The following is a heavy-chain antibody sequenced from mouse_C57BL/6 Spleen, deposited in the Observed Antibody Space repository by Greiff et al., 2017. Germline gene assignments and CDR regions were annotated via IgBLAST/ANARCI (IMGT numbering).Heavy chain of an antibody. V-gene: IGHV3-6*01. CDR1: GYSITSGYY. Sequence: EVQLQQSGPGLVKPSQSLSLTCSVTGYSITSGYYWNWIRQFPGNKLEWMGYISYDGSNNYNPTLKNRISITRDTSKNQFFLKLNSVTTEDTATYYCARDYWGQGTLVTVSA. CDR3: ARDY. J-gene: IGHJ3*01. CDR2: ISYDGSN.